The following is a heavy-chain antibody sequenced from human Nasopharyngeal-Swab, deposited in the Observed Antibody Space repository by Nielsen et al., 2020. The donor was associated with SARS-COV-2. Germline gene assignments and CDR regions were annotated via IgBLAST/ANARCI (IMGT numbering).Heavy chain of an antibody. J-gene: IGHJ6*02. CDR1: GFTFSSYS. V-gene: IGHV3-21*01. CDR3: ARSKHSGSYYYGMDV. D-gene: IGHD1-26*01. Sequence: GGSLRPSLAASGFTFSSYSMNWVRQAPGKGLEWVSSISSSSSYIYYADSVKGRFTISRDNAKNSLYLQMNSLRAEDTAVYYCARSKHSGSYYYGMDVWGQGTTVTVSS. CDR2: ISSSSSYI.